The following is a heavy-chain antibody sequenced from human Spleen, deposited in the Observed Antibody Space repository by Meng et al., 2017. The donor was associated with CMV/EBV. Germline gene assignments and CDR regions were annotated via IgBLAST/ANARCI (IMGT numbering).Heavy chain of an antibody. J-gene: IGHJ4*02. CDR1: GFTFSDYA. Sequence: GGSLRLSCAASGFTFSDYAMHWVRQAPGKGLERVAFISYDESNKYYADPVKGRFTITRDNSKNTLSLQMSSLRAEDTAVYFCARGYYCRSTSCYRPYYLDYCGQGTLVTVSS. CDR3: ARGYYCRSTSCYRPYYLDY. V-gene: IGHV3-30-3*01. D-gene: IGHD2-2*01. CDR2: ISYDESNK.